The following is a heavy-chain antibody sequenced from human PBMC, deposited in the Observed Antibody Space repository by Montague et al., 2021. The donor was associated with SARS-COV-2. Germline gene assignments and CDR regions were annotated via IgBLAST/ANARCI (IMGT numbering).Heavy chain of an antibody. CDR1: GGSFSGYY. D-gene: IGHD3-3*01. Sequence: SETLSLTCAVYGGSFSGYYWSWIRQPPGKGLEWIGEINHRGSTNYNSSLKSRVIISVDTSKNQFSLKLSSVTAADTAVYYCARGTGPRSNTRFGVIISGHVFDIWGQGTMVTVSS. J-gene: IGHJ3*02. CDR2: INHRGST. V-gene: IGHV4-34*01. CDR3: ARGTGPRSNTRFGVIISGHVFDI.